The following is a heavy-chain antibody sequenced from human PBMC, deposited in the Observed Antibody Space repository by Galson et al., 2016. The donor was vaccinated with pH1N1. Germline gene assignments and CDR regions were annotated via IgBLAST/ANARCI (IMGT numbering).Heavy chain of an antibody. V-gene: IGHV3-9*01. J-gene: IGHJ2*01. Sequence: SLRLSCAASGFTFDAFAMHWVRQVPGEGLAWVSVITWNSHVIDYADSVKGRFTISRDNARNSLYLQMNNLRPEDSAFYFCAKDHCSHGDTNCFYFDLWGRGTLVTVSS. CDR2: ITWNSHVI. CDR3: AKDHCSHGDTNCFYFDL. CDR1: GFTFDAFA. D-gene: IGHD4-17*01.